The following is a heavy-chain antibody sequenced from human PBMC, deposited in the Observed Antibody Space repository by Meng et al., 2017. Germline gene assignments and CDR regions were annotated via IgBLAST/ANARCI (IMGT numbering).Heavy chain of an antibody. CDR1: GVSVSCSNW. D-gene: IGHD6-19*01. CDR2: IYHSGST. Sequence: QVQGREAGVGMPSASVSLTFACSGVSVSCSNWWSWGRQPPGKGLEWMGEIYHSGSTNYNPSLKSRVTISVDKSKNQFSLKLSSVTAADTAVYYCARGRYSSGWDRFDYWGQGTLVTVSS. J-gene: IGHJ4*02. CDR3: ARGRYSSGWDRFDY. V-gene: IGHV4-4*02.